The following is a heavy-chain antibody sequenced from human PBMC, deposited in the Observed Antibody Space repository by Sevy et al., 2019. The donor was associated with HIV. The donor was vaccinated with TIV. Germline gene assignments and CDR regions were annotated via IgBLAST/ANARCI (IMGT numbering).Heavy chain of an antibody. Sequence: ASVKVSCKVSGYTLTQLSMHWVRQAPGKGLEWMGTFDPEDDKTSYAQKFQGRVTMTEDKSTDTAYMELSSLRSEDTAMFYCATTKDYYDNSGYPFDYWGQGTLVTVSS. CDR3: ATTKDYYDNSGYPFDY. D-gene: IGHD3-22*01. CDR1: GYTLTQLS. CDR2: FDPEDDKT. J-gene: IGHJ4*02. V-gene: IGHV1-24*01.